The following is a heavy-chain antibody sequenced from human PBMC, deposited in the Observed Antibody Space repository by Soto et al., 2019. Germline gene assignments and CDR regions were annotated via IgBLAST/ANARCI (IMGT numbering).Heavy chain of an antibody. CDR3: AREQVVRRVYDY. CDR2: IYSGGST. CDR1: GFTVSSNY. Sequence: EVQLVETGGGLIQPGGSLRLSCAASGFTVSSNYMSWVRQAPGKGLEWVSVIYSGGSTYYADSVKGRFTISRDNSKNTLYLRMNSLRAEDTAVYYCAREQVVRRVYDYWGQGTLVTVSS. V-gene: IGHV3-53*02. J-gene: IGHJ4*02. D-gene: IGHD2-8*01.